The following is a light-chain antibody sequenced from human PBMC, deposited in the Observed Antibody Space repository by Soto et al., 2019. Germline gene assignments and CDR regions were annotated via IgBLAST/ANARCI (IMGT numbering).Light chain of an antibody. V-gene: IGLV2-8*01. J-gene: IGLJ1*01. CDR2: EVS. CDR3: SSYAGSNNYV. CDR1: SSDVGGYSS. Sequence: ALTQPPSASGSPGQSVTISCTGTSSDVGGYSSVSWYQLHPGKAPKLMVYEVSKRPSGVPDRFSGSKSGNTASLTVSGLQAEDEADYYCSSYAGSNNYVFGTGTKLTVL.